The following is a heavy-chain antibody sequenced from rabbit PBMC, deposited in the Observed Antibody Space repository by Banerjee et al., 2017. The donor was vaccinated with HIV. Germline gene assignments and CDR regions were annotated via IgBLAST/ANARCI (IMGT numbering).Heavy chain of an antibody. CDR3: VRGGSYGSGWGDYGLDL. CDR2: IYTTSGST. CDR1: GIDFSSYYR. Sequence: QQQLEESGGGLVKPGGTLTLTCKASGIDFSSYYRMCWVRQAPGRGLELIACIYTTSGSTWYASWVNGRFTISRSTSLNTVDLQMTSLTAADTATYFCVRGGSYGSGWGDYGLDLWGPGTLVTVS. D-gene: IGHD4-1*01. V-gene: IGHV1S43*01. J-gene: IGHJ6*01.